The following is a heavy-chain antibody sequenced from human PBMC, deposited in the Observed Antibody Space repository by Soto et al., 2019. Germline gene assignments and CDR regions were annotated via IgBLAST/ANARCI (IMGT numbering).Heavy chain of an antibody. CDR1: GYTFTSYD. J-gene: IGHJ4*02. CDR3: AKGGLGDCSTTSCLFHFDY. V-gene: IGHV1-8*01. CDR2: MNPNSANT. D-gene: IGHD2-2*01. Sequence: ASVKVSCKTSGYTFTSYDINWVRQATGQGLEWMGWMNPNSANTGYAQKFQGRLTISRDNSKHTLYLQMNSLRAEDTAVYYCAKGGLGDCSTTSCLFHFDYWGLGALVTVSS.